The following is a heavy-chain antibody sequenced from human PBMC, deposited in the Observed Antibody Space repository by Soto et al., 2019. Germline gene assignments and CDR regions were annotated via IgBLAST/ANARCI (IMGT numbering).Heavy chain of an antibody. Sequence: SVKVSCKASGGTFSSYAISWVRQAPGQGLEWMGGIIPIFGTTNYAQKLQGRVTITADASTSTAYMELRSLRSEDTAVYYCARDRIAVAGMLAGNWFDPWGQGTLVTVSS. CDR1: GGTFSSYA. J-gene: IGHJ5*02. V-gene: IGHV1-69*13. CDR2: IIPIFGTT. CDR3: ARDRIAVAGMLAGNWFDP. D-gene: IGHD6-19*01.